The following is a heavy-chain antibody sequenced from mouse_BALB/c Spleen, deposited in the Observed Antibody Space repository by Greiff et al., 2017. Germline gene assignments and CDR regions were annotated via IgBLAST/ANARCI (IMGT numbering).Heavy chain of an antibody. Sequence: EVKLVESGGDLVKPGGSLKLSCAASGFTFSSYGMSWVRQTPDKRLEWVATISSGGSYTYYPDSVKGRFTISRDNAKNTLYLQMSSLKSEDTAMYYCARQLTGTAMDYWGQGTSVTVSS. J-gene: IGHJ4*01. CDR2: ISSGGSYT. CDR3: ARQLTGTAMDY. D-gene: IGHD4-1*01. CDR1: GFTFSSYG. V-gene: IGHV5-6*01.